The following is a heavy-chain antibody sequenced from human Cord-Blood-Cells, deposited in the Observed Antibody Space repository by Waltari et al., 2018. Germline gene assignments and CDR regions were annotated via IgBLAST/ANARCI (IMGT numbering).Heavy chain of an antibody. CDR3: ASGAREVTTRFDY. V-gene: IGHV4-34*01. J-gene: IGHJ4*02. D-gene: IGHD4-17*01. Sequence: QVQLQQWGAGLLKPSETLSLTCAVYGGSFSGYYWSWIRQPPGKGLGWIGEINHSGSTNYNPSLKSRVTISVDTSKNQFSLKLSSVTAADTAVYYCASGAREVTTRFDYWGQGTLVTVSS. CDR2: INHSGST. CDR1: GGSFSGYY.